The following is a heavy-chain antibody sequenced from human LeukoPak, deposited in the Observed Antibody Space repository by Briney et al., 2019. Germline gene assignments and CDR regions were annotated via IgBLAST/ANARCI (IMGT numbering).Heavy chain of an antibody. CDR2: IWYDGSNI. J-gene: IGHJ3*02. V-gene: IGHV3-33*01. D-gene: IGHD2-21*02. CDR3: ARDPCGGDCYAFDI. CDR1: GFTFSSYG. Sequence: PGGSLRLSCAASGFTFSSYGMHWVRQAPGKGLEWLAVIWYDGSNIYYADSVKGRFTISRDNSKNTLYLQMNSLRAEDTAVYYCARDPCGGDCYAFDIWGQGTMVTVSS.